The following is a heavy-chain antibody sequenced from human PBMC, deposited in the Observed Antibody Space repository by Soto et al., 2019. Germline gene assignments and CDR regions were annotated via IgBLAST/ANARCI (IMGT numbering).Heavy chain of an antibody. D-gene: IGHD3-22*01. J-gene: IGHJ4*02. CDR2: ISYDGSNK. V-gene: IGHV3-30*18. Sequence: QVQLVESGGGVVQPGRSLRLSCAASGFTFSSYGMHWVRQAPGKGLEWVAVISYDGSNKYYADSVKGRFTISRDNSKNTLDLQMNSLRAEDTAVYYCAKDRVYYDSSGQAFDYWGQGTLVTVSS. CDR3: AKDRVYYDSSGQAFDY. CDR1: GFTFSSYG.